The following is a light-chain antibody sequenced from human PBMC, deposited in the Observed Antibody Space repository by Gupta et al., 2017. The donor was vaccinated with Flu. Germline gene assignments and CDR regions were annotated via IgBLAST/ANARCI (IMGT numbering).Light chain of an antibody. CDR1: ETINNY. Sequence: IQMTPSPSSLSSSVGDRVTITCRASETINNYLYWYQQAPGKAPKLLIYATSSLHGGVPSRFSGSRSGTEFTLTIGSLQSEDLATYYCQQSYGPPWTFGQGTRVDI. CDR3: QQSYGPPWT. J-gene: IGKJ1*01. V-gene: IGKV1-39*01. CDR2: ATS.